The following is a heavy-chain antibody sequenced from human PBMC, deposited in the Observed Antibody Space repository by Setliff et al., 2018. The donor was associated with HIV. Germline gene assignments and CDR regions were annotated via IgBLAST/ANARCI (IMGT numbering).Heavy chain of an antibody. Sequence: ASVKVSCKASGYTFTSYYMHWVRQAPGQGLEWMGIINPSGGSTSYAQKFQGRVTMTRDTSTSTVYMELSSLRSEDTAVYYCARVEYYYDSSGYYYDYWGQGTLVTVSSGKGGLRFFSVHDALAIWGQGTVVTVSS. V-gene: IGHV1-46*01. D-gene: IGHD3-22*01. CDR3: ARVEYYYDSSGYYYDYWGQGTLVTVSSGKGGLRFFSVHDALAI. J-gene: IGHJ3*02. CDR1: GYTFTSYY. CDR2: INPSGGST.